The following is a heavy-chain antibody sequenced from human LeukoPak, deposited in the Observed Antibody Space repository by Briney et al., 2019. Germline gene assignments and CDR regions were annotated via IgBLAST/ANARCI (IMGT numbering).Heavy chain of an antibody. J-gene: IGHJ5*02. CDR2: INHSGST. D-gene: IGHD2-15*01. CDR3: ARDRCSGGSCYLGWFDP. CDR1: GGSFSGYY. Sequence: SETLSLTCAVYGGSFSGYYWSWIRQPPGKGLEWIGEINHSGSTNYNPSLKSRVTISVDTSKNQFSLKLSSVTAADTAVYYCARDRCSGGSCYLGWFDPWGQGTLVTVSS. V-gene: IGHV4-34*01.